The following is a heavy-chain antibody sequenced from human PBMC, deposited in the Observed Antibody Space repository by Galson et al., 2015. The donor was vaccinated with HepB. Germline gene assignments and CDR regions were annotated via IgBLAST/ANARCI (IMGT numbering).Heavy chain of an antibody. CDR3: ARHGVNYGDYVWYSDV. CDR2: ISFDGRAA. J-gene: IGHJ2*01. V-gene: IGHV3-30*04. Sequence: SLRLSCAASGFTFAKFPMHWVRQAPGRGLEWLTFISFDGRAAYYADSVKGRFTVSRDNSQNMLYLQMDNLRIEDPAAYFCARHGVNYGDYVWYSDVWGRGTQVTVSS. CDR1: GFTFAKFP. D-gene: IGHD4-17*01.